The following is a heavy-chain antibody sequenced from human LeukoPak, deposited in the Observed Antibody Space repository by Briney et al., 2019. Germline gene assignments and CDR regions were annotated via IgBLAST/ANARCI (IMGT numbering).Heavy chain of an antibody. CDR3: ARRRKLWFGELSYFDC. V-gene: IGHV4-39*01. J-gene: IGHJ4*02. Sequence: SETLSLTCTVSGGSISSSSDYWGWIRQPPGKGLEWIGSIYYSGSTYYNPSLKSRVTISVDTSKNQFSLKLSSVTAADTAVYYCARRRKLWFGELSYFDCWGQGTLVAVSS. CDR2: IYYSGST. D-gene: IGHD3-10*01. CDR1: GGSISSSSDY.